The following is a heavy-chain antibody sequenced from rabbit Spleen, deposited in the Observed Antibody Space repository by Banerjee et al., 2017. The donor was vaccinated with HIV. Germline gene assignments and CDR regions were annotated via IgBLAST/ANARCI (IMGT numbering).Heavy chain of an antibody. Sequence: QSLEESGGGLVRPEGSLKLSCTASGFSFSNKAVMCWVRQAPGKGLQWIACINAVTGKAVYATWAKGRFTISKTSSTTVTLQMTSLTAADTATYFCARSGYVGWGGDGDLTGNKLWGPGTLVTVS. D-gene: IGHD4-1*01. J-gene: IGHJ4*01. CDR3: ARSGYVGWGGDGDLTGNKL. CDR1: GFSFSNKAV. V-gene: IGHV1S40*01. CDR2: INAVTGKA.